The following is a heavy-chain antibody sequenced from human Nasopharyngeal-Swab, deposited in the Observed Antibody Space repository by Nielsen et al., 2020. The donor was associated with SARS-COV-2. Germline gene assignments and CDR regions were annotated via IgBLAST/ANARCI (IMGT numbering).Heavy chain of an antibody. CDR2: IIPIFGTA. D-gene: IGHD1-1*01. V-gene: IGHV1-69*01. J-gene: IGHJ6*02. Sequence: WVRQAPGQGLEWMGGIIPIFGTANYAQKFQGRVTITADESTSTAYMELSSLRSEDTAVYYCARDNWKAAGENYYYGMDVWGQGTTVTVSS. CDR3: ARDNWKAAGENYYYGMDV.